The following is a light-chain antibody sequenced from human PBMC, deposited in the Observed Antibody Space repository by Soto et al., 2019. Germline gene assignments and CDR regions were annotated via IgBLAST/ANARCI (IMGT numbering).Light chain of an antibody. Sequence: QSALTQPPSASGSPGQSVTISCTGTSSDVGGYNYVSWYQQHPGKAPKLMIFEVSKRPSGVPDRFSGSKSGNTASLTVSGLQAKDEAHYYCGSYAGSNNFYVFGTGIKLTVL. V-gene: IGLV2-8*01. CDR1: SSDVGGYNY. J-gene: IGLJ1*01. CDR3: GSYAGSNNFYV. CDR2: EVS.